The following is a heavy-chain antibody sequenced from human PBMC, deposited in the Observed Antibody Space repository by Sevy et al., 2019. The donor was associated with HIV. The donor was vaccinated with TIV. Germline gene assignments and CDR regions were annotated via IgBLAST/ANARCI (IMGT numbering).Heavy chain of an antibody. D-gene: IGHD6-13*01. V-gene: IGHV3-11*06. CDR2: TSSSSRYI. J-gene: IGHJ4*02. Sequence: GGSLRLSCAASGFTFSDYYMNWIRQAPGKGLEWVSYTSSSSRYINYADSLKGRFTISRDNAKNSLYLQMNSLRAEDTAVYYCARRSSSWDYFEYWGQGTLVTVSS. CDR3: ARRSSSWDYFEY. CDR1: GFTFSDYY.